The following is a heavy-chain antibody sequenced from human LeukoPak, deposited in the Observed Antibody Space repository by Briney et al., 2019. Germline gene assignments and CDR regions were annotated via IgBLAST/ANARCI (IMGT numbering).Heavy chain of an antibody. CDR1: GYTFTGYY. V-gene: IGHV1-2*02. CDR2: INPNSGGT. J-gene: IGHJ4*02. CDR3: ARTPAFYPSSGWYYFDY. D-gene: IGHD6-19*01. Sequence: ASVKVSCKASGYTFTGYYMHWVRQAPGQGLEWMGWINPNSGGTNYAQKFQGRVTMTRDTSISTAYMELSRLRSDDTAVYYCARTPAFYPSSGWYYFDYWGQGTLVTVSS.